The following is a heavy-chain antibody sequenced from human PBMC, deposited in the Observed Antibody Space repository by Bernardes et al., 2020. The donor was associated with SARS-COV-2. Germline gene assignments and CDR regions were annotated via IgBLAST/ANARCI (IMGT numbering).Heavy chain of an antibody. CDR1: GGSFSGYY. V-gene: IGHV4-34*01. J-gene: IGHJ4*02. CDR2: INHSGST. Sequence: SETLSLTCAVYGGSFSGYYWSWIRQPPGKGLEWIGEINHSGSTNYNPSLKSRVTISVDTSKNQFSLKLSSVTAADTAVYYCARGLLRYSSDYWGQGTLVTVSS. CDR3: ARGLLRYSSDY. D-gene: IGHD6-13*01.